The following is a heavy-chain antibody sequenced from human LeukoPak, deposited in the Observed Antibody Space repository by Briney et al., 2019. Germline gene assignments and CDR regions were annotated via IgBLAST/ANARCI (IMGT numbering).Heavy chain of an antibody. V-gene: IGHV3-7*01. J-gene: IGHJ6*03. Sequence: GGSLRLSCVASRFTFNKYYMSWVRQAPGKGLQWVANINPDGSEKYYVDSVKGRFAISRDNAKNSLFLQMDSLRVEDTAVYYCVREGSGSTHYMDVWGKGTTVIVSS. CDR1: RFTFNKYY. CDR3: VREGSGSTHYMDV. CDR2: INPDGSEK. D-gene: IGHD3-10*01.